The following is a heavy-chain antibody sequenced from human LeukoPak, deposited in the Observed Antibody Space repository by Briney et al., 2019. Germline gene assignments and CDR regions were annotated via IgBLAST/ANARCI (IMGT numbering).Heavy chain of an antibody. J-gene: IGHJ4*02. V-gene: IGHV3-23*01. CDR1: GFTFSTYA. Sequence: GGSLRLSCAASGFTFSTYAMSWVRQAPGKGLEWVSTISGSVGSTFNADSVKGRFTISRDNSKNTLYLQMNSLRAEDTAVYYCAKVTYGSGTYGAFDSWGQGTLVTVSS. CDR3: AKVTYGSGTYGAFDS. CDR2: ISGSVGST. D-gene: IGHD3-10*01.